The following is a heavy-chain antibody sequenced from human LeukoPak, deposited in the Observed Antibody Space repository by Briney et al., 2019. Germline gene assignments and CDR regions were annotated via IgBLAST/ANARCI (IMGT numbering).Heavy chain of an antibody. V-gene: IGHV3-15*01. CDR1: GFTFSNAW. Sequence: GGSLRLSCAASGFTFSNAWMSWVRQAPGKGLEWVGRIKSKTDGGTTDYAAPVKGRFTISRDDSKNTLYLQMNSLKTEDTAVYYCTTDTYCGGDCYIYWGQGTLVTVSS. CDR2: IKSKTDGGTT. J-gene: IGHJ4*02. CDR3: TTDTYCGGDCYIY. D-gene: IGHD2-21*02.